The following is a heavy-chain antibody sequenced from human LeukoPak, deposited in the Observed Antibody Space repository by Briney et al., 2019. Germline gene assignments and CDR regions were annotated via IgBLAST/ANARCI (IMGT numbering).Heavy chain of an antibody. D-gene: IGHD6-13*01. CDR3: ARGWQQLAYFDY. V-gene: IGHV4-59*01. Sequence: SETLSLTCTVSGGSISSYYWSWIRQPPGKGLEWIGYIYYSGSTNYNPSLKSRVTISVDTSKNQFSLKLSSVTAADTAVYYCARGWQQLAYFDYWGQGTLVTVSS. CDR1: GGSISSYY. CDR2: IYYSGST. J-gene: IGHJ4*02.